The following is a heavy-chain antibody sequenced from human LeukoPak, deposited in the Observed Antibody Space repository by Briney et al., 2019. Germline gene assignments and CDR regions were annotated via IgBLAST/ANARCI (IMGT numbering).Heavy chain of an antibody. CDR3: AKDRDVLLWFGES. V-gene: IGHV3-23*01. CDR2: ISGSGGST. J-gene: IGHJ5*02. Sequence: RGSLRLSCAASGFTFSSYAMSWVRQAPGKGLEWVSAISGSGGSTYYADSVKGRFTISRDNSKNTLYLQMNSLRAEDTAVYYCAKDRDVLLWFGESWGQGTLVTVSS. CDR1: GFTFSSYA. D-gene: IGHD3-10*01.